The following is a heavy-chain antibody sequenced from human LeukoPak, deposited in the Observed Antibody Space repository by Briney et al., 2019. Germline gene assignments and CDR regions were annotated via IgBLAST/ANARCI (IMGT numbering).Heavy chain of an antibody. J-gene: IGHJ5*02. D-gene: IGHD3-10*01. CDR3: ASMYGSGSYSPDWFDP. CDR1: GYTFTSYG. CDR2: ISAYNGNT. V-gene: IGHV1-18*01. Sequence: ASVKVSCKASGYTFTSYGISWVRQAPGQGLEWMGWISAYNGNTNYAQKLQGRVTMTTDTSTSTAYMELRSPRSDDTAVYYCASMYGSGSYSPDWFDPWGQGTLVTVSS.